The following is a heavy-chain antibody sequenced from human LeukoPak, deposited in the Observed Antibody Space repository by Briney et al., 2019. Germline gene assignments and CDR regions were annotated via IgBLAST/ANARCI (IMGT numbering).Heavy chain of an antibody. D-gene: IGHD4-17*01. CDR2: IIPMINTP. CDR3: AIFQGTYGDNENDY. V-gene: IGHV1-69*01. Sequence: SVKVSCKASGGTFRSYAITWVRQAPGKGLEWMGGIIPMINTPKYAQKFQGRFSITADESTSTGYMEVSSLRSEDTAVYYCAIFQGTYGDNENDYWGQGTLVTVSS. J-gene: IGHJ4*02. CDR1: GGTFRSYA.